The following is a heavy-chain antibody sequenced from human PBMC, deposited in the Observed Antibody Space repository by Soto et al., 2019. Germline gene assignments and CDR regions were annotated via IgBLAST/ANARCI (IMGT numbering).Heavy chain of an antibody. J-gene: IGHJ6*02. CDR3: ASGIALSAEYSSSSWSLGYYYYGMDV. D-gene: IGHD6-6*01. CDR1: GYTFTSYA. CDR2: INAGNGNT. V-gene: IGHV1-3*01. Sequence: VSVTVDCKAAGYTFTSYAMHWGRQAPGQRLEWMGWINAGNGNTKYSQKFQGRVTITRDTSASTAYMELSSLRSEDTAVYYCASGIALSAEYSSSSWSLGYYYYGMDVWVQGTTVTVSS.